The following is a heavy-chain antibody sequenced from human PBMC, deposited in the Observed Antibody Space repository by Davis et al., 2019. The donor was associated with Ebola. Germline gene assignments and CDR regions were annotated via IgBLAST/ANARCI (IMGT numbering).Heavy chain of an antibody. CDR3: ARALGDAFDI. D-gene: IGHD7-27*01. CDR1: GGSFSGYY. CDR2: IYYSGST. J-gene: IGHJ3*02. V-gene: IGHV4-34*01. Sequence: PSETLSLTCAVYGGSFSGYYWSWIRQPPGKGLEWIGSIYYSGSTYYNPSLKSRVTISVDTSKNQFSLKLSSVTAADTTVYYCARALGDAFDIWGQGTMVTVSS.